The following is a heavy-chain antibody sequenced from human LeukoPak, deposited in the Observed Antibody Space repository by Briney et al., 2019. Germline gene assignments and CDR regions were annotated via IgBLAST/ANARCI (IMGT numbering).Heavy chain of an antibody. J-gene: IGHJ5*02. CDR1: GFTFSSYA. CDR3: ARGKAGGLVDLFDP. V-gene: IGHV3-23*01. Sequence: GGSLRLSCAASGFTFSSYAMMWVRQAPGKGLEWVSTVVASYEGTFYANSVKGRFTISRDNSKSTLYMQMNSLRAEDTAVYYCARGKAGGLVDLFDPWGQGTLVTVSS. D-gene: IGHD3/OR15-3a*01. CDR2: VVASYEGT.